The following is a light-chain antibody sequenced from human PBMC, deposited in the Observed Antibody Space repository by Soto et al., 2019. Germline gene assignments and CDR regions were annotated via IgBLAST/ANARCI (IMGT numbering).Light chain of an antibody. CDR2: DVN. CDR3: ISYAGSNRPA. V-gene: IGLV2-8*01. Sequence: QSALTQPPSASGSPGQSVAISCSGTSSDVGGYNYVSWYQQHPGKAPKLLIYDVNKRPSGVPDRFSGSKSGNTASLTGSGLQAEDEADYYCISYAGSNRPAFGGGTKLTVL. J-gene: IGLJ2*01. CDR1: SSDVGGYNY.